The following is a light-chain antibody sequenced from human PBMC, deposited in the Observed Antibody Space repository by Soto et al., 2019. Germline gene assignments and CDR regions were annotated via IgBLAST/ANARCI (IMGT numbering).Light chain of an antibody. CDR2: GAS. V-gene: IGKV3-20*01. CDR1: QSVSSSY. Sequence: EIVLTHSPGTLSLSPVEISTLSCRASQSVSSSYLAWYQQKPGQAPRLLIYGASSRATGIPDRFSGSGSGTDFTLTISRLEPEDFAVYYCQQYGRSPTTFGQGTKVDI. J-gene: IGKJ1*01. CDR3: QQYGRSPTT.